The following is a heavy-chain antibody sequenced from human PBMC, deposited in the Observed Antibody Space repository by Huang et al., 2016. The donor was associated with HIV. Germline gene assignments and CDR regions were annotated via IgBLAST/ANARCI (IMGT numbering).Heavy chain of an antibody. V-gene: IGHV3-30-3*01. CDR1: GFPFNNHA. CDR3: ARAKDTWDAYDI. D-gene: IGHD5-18*01. Sequence: QVQLVESGGGVVQPGRSLRLSCAASGFPFNNHAMTWVRQAHGKGLDVVAVISNDGSNNYYADSVKGRFTISRDSSKSTLFLHMTSLRTEDTAVYYCARAKDTWDAYDIWGQGTMVIVSS. J-gene: IGHJ3*02. CDR2: ISNDGSNN.